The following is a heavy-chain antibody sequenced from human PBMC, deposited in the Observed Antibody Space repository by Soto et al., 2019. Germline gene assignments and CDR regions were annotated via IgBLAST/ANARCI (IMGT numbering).Heavy chain of an antibody. CDR2: VHHTGST. J-gene: IGHJ4*02. V-gene: IGHV4-30-2*01. Sequence: PSETLSLTCAVSGASISGGGNSWNWIRQPPGKGLEWIGYVHHTGSTYYTPSLKSRVTISLDRSKNQFSLKLTSVTAADTAMYFCASVIGGDSEYYFDYWGQGTLVTVSS. CDR3: ASVIGGDSEYYFDY. D-gene: IGHD4-17*01. CDR1: GASISGGGNS.